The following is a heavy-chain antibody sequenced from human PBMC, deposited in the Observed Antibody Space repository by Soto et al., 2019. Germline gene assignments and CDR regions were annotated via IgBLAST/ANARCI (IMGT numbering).Heavy chain of an antibody. CDR3: ARHHDS. CDR1: DSPSSSYY. CDR2: IYYTGTT. V-gene: IGHV4-59*08. J-gene: IGHJ4*02. Sequence: LETLSLTCTVSDSPSSSYYWGWFRQPPGLGLEWVGYIYYTGTTTYNPSLKSRVTISADTSKNQFSLKLSSVTAADTAVYYCARHHDSWGQGTLVAVS.